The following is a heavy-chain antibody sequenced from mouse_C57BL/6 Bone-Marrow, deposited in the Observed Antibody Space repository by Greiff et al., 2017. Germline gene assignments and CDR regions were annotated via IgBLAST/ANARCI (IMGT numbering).Heavy chain of an antibody. V-gene: IGHV5-4*01. Sequence: DVHLVESGGGLVKPGGSLKLSCAASGFTFSSYAMSWVRQTPEKRLEWVATISDGGSYTYYPDNVKGRFTISRGNAKNNLYLQMSHLKSEDTAMYYCARDPCPLYYSNWGFAYWGQGTLVTVSA. CDR2: ISDGGSYT. D-gene: IGHD2-5*01. CDR1: GFTFSSYA. CDR3: ARDPCPLYYSNWGFAY. J-gene: IGHJ3*01.